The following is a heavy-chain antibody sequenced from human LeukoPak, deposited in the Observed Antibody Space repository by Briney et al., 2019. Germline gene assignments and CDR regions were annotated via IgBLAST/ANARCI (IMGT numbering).Heavy chain of an antibody. CDR1: GFTVSSNY. CDR3: ARDLFSLYDYVWGSYPYGMDV. J-gene: IGHJ6*02. Sequence: QSGGSLRLSCAASGFTVSSNYMSWVRQAPGKGLEWVSVIYSGGSTYYADSVKGRFTISRDNSKNTLYLQMNSLRAEDTAVYYCARDLFSLYDYVWGSYPYGMDVWGQGTRSPSP. CDR2: IYSGGST. V-gene: IGHV3-53*01. D-gene: IGHD3-16*01.